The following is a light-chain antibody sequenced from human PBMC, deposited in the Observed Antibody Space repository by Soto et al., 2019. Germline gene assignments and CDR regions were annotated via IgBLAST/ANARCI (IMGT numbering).Light chain of an antibody. CDR3: GTWDSSLSAVV. CDR1: SSNIGNNY. V-gene: IGLV1-51*02. CDR2: ENN. Sequence: QSVLTQPPSVSAAPGQTVTISCSGSSSNIGNNYVSWYQQLPGTAPKLLIYENNKRPSGMPDRFSGSKSGTSATLGITGLQTGDEADYYCGTWDSSLSAVVFGGGTKVTVL. J-gene: IGLJ2*01.